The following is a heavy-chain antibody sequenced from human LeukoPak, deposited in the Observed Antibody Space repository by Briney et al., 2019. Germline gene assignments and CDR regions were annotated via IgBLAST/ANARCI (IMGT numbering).Heavy chain of an antibody. CDR3: ARDHGGKVDRYFDV. CDR1: GHPFGSYG. V-gene: IGHV1-18*01. Sequence: ASVKVSCKASGHPFGSYGISWVRQAPGQGLEWMGWNSGYKGNTKYAQKFQGRVTMTTDTSTSTAYMELRSLRSDDTAVYYCARDHGGKVDRYFDVGGRGPLVTVSS. J-gene: IGHJ2*01. D-gene: IGHD4-23*01. CDR2: NSGYKGNT.